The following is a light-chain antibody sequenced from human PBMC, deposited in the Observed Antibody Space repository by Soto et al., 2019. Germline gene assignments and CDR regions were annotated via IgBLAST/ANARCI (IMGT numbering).Light chain of an antibody. V-gene: IGKV1-33*01. CDR2: GGS. Sequence: DIQMTQSPSSLSASVGDRVTITCQASQDISNSLNWYQQKPGKAPKLLIYGGSNLETGVPSRFSGSGSGTYFTFTISSLQPEDIATYYCQQNDDLPFTLGPGTKVDVK. CDR3: QQNDDLPFT. J-gene: IGKJ3*01. CDR1: QDISNS.